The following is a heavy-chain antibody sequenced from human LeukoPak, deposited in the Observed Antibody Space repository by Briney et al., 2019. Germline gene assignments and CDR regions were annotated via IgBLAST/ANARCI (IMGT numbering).Heavy chain of an antibody. CDR3: VKDHDWGAFHI. Sequence: GGSLRLSWPASGFTFSTYAMHWVRQPPGKGVEYVSGISSNGGSTYYADSVKGRFTISRDNSKNTLYLQMSSLRVEDTAVYYCVKDHDWGAFHIWGQGTMVTVSS. J-gene: IGHJ3*02. D-gene: IGHD7-27*01. V-gene: IGHV3-64D*06. CDR2: ISSNGGST. CDR1: GFTFSTYA.